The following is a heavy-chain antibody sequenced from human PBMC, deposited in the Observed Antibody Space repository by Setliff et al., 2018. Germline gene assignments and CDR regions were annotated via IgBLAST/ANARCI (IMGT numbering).Heavy chain of an antibody. Sequence: GGSLRLSCAASGFTFSSEAMTWVRQAPGWGLEWVSIISSDGGSIYYADSVKGRFTISRDNSKNSLYLQMNSLRAEDTAVYYCARAGLPYAADVWGQGTKVTVSS. J-gene: IGHJ3*01. V-gene: IGHV3-23*03. CDR1: GFTFSSEA. CDR3: ARAGLPYAADV. D-gene: IGHD2-21*02. CDR2: ISSDGGSI.